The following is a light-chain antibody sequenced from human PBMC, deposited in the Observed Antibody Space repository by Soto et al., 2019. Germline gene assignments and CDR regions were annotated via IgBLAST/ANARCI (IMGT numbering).Light chain of an antibody. CDR3: QPRSNWPPT. V-gene: IGKV3-11*01. Sequence: EIVLTQSPATLSWSPGERATLSCRASQSVSSYLAWYQQKPGQAPRLLIYDASNRATGIPARFSGSGSGTDFTLTISSLETEDFAVYYCQPRSNWPPTFGQGTKVDIK. J-gene: IGKJ1*01. CDR2: DAS. CDR1: QSVSSY.